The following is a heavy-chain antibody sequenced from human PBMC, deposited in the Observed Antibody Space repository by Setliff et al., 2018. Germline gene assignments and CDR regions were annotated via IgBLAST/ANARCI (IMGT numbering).Heavy chain of an antibody. CDR1: AHIFKSYG. CDR3: ARINFYESSGYYYAPDF. V-gene: IGHV1-18*01. CDR2: ISSYNDVT. Sequence: ASVKVSCKASAHIFKSYGISWVRQAPGQGLEWVGWISSYNDVTSYAQRFQGRVTMAIDTSTSTAYMELRSLRSDDTAVYYCARINFYESSGYYYAPDFWGQGTLVTVSS. J-gene: IGHJ4*02. D-gene: IGHD3-22*01.